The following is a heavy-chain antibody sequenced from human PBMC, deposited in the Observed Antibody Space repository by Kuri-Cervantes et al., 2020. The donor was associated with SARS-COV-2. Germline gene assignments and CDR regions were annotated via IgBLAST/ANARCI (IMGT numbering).Heavy chain of an antibody. CDR2: IYYSGST. J-gene: IGHJ3*02. D-gene: IGHD3-16*01. Sequence: CSVYGGSISSYYWSWIRQAPGKRLEWIGYIYYSGSTNYNPSLKSRVTISVDTSKNQFSLKLSSVTAADTAVYYCARPQRGSGAYAFDIWGQGTMVTVSS. CDR3: ARPQRGSGAYAFDI. V-gene: IGHV4-59*01. CDR1: GGSISSYY.